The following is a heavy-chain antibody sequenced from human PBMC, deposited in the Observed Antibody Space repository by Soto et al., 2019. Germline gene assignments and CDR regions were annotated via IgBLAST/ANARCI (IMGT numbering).Heavy chain of an antibody. V-gene: IGHV3-33*01. CDR1: GFTFSSYG. J-gene: IGHJ6*02. CDR2: IWSDGNNK. CDR3: SRGGYCSSTSCRYYYYYRMDV. D-gene: IGHD2-2*01. Sequence: GGSLRLSCAASGFTFSSYGMHWVRQAPGKGLEWVAVIWSDGNNKYYADSVKGRFTISRDNYKNTLYLQMNSLRAEDTALYFCSRGGYCSSTSCRYYYYYRMDVWGRGTTVNVSS.